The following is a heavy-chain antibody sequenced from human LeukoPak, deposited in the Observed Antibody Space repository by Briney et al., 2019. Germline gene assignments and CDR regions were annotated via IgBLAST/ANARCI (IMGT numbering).Heavy chain of an antibody. CDR1: GSSISSWY. V-gene: IGHV4-59*01. Sequence: SETLSLTCTVSGSSISSWYWSWIRQPPGKGLEWIGYIYDSGNTNYNPSLKTRVTISADTSKNQLSLNLTSVTAADTAVHYCARETKLMGYSSGLGFNYWGQGTLVTVSS. D-gene: IGHD6-19*01. CDR3: ARETKLMGYSSGLGFNY. J-gene: IGHJ4*02. CDR2: IYDSGNT.